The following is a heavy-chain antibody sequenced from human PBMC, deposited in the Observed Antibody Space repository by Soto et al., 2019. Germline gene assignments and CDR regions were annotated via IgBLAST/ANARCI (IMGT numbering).Heavy chain of an antibody. J-gene: IGHJ6*02. V-gene: IGHV5-51*01. CDR1: GYSFTSYW. D-gene: IGHD6-19*01. CDR2: IYPGDSET. CDR3: ARPPLPGIVVPGGYNYHDGLDV. Sequence: GESLKISCRGSGYSFTSYWLAWVRQMPGKGLEWMGIIYPGDSETKYSPSFEGQVTISADKSTNTAYLQWSSLKASDTAMYYCARPPLPGIVVPGGYNYHDGLDVCGQRTPVTVSS.